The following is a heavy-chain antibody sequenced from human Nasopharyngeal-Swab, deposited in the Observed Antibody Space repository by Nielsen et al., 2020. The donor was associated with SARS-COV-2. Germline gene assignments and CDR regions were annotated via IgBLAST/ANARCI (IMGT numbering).Heavy chain of an antibody. CDR2: ISWNSGSI. CDR3: AKDTVAGQGGYYYYGMDV. J-gene: IGHJ6*02. CDR1: GFTFGDYA. D-gene: IGHD4-11*01. V-gene: IGHV3-9*01. Sequence: GGSLRLSCAASGFTFGDYAMHWVRQAPGKGLEWVSGISWNSGSIGYADSVKGRFTISRDNAKNSLYLQMNSLRAEDTALYYCAKDTVAGQGGYYYYGMDVWGQGTTVTVSS.